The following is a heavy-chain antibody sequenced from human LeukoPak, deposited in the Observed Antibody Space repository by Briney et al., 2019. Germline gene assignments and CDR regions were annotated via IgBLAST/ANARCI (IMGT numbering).Heavy chain of an antibody. J-gene: IGHJ4*02. CDR1: GFTVTDNY. V-gene: IGHV3-53*01. CDR2: IYPDGRT. D-gene: IGHD4-17*01. CDR3: AGTNPVYGDYDY. Sequence: PGGSLRLSCAVSGFTVTDNYMSWVRQAPGKGLQWVSVIYPDGRTYYADSVKGRFTISRDISRNTLLLQMNSLRPDDTAVHYCAGTNPVYGDYDYWGQGTLVTVSS.